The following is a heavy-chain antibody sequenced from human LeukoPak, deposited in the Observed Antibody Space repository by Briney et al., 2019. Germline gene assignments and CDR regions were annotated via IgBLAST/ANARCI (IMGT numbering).Heavy chain of an antibody. Sequence: SVQVSCKASGGTFSSYAISWVRQAPGQGLEWMGGIIPIFGTANYAQKFQGRVTITADESTSTAYMELSSLRSEDTAVYYCARGFGTVTPSSDWGQGTLVTVSS. J-gene: IGHJ4*02. CDR1: GGTFSSYA. CDR3: ARGFGTVTPSSD. D-gene: IGHD4-17*01. V-gene: IGHV1-69*13. CDR2: IIPIFGTA.